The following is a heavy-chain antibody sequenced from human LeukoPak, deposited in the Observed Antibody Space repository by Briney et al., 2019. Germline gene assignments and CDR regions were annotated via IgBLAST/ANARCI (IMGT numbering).Heavy chain of an antibody. CDR2: INHSGST. Sequence: PSETLSLTCSVSGDSISIYYWSWIRQPPGKGLEWIGEINHSGSTNYNPSLKSRVTISVDTSKNQFSLKLSSVTAADTAVYYCARASRGWLVRSWFDPWGQGTLVTVSS. CDR1: GDSISIYY. J-gene: IGHJ5*02. D-gene: IGHD6-19*01. V-gene: IGHV4-34*01. CDR3: ARASRGWLVRSWFDP.